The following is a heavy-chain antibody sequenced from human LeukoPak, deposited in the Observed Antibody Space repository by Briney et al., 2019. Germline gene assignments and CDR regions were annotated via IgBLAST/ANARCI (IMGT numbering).Heavy chain of an antibody. V-gene: IGHV1-18*01. CDR1: NYTFTSYG. Sequence: ASVKVSCKAFNYTFTSYGISWVRQAPGKGLEWMAWISPYNGKTLYAEKYQGRVTLTTDTSTSTAYMELRSLRSDDTAVYYCAREITFGGVIVDYWGQGTLVTVSS. D-gene: IGHD3-16*02. CDR3: AREITFGGVIVDY. CDR2: ISPYNGKT. J-gene: IGHJ4*02.